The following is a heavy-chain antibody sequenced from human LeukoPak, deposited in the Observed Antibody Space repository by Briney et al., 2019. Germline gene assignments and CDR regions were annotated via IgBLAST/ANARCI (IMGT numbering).Heavy chain of an antibody. CDR2: INHSGST. V-gene: IGHV4-34*01. J-gene: IGHJ6*03. CDR1: GGSFSGYY. D-gene: IGHD3-22*01. CDR3: ARQLMIDYYYYYYYMDV. Sequence: PSETLSLTCAVYGGSFSGYYWSWIRQPPGKGLEWIGEINHSGSTNYNPSLKSRVTISIDTSKNQFSLKLSSVTAADTAVYYCARQLMIDYYYYYYYMDVWGRGTTVTIPS.